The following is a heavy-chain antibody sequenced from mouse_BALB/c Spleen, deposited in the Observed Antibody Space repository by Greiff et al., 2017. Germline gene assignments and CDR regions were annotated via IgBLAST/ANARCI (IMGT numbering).Heavy chain of an antibody. CDR3: ARDYGSSYWFAY. CDR1: GFTFTDYY. V-gene: IGHV7-3*02. Sequence: EVMLVESGGGLVQPGGSLRLSCATSGFTFTDYYMSWVRQPPGKALEWLGFIRNKANGYTTEYSASVKGRFTISRDNSQSILYLQMNTLRAEDSATYYCARDYGSSYWFAYWGQGTLVTVSA. CDR2: IRNKANGYTT. J-gene: IGHJ3*01. D-gene: IGHD1-1*01.